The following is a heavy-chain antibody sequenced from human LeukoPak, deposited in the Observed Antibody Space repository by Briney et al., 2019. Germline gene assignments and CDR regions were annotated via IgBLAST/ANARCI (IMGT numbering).Heavy chain of an antibody. CDR2: INPNSGGT. Sequence: ASVKVSCKASGYTFTCYYMHWVRQAPGQGLEWMGWINPNSGGTNYAQKFQGRVTMTRDTSISTAYMELSGLRSDDTAVYYCARGDYYDSSGYYYGPTAEYFQHWGQGTLVTVSS. CDR3: ARGDYYDSSGYYYGPTAEYFQH. CDR1: GYTFTCYY. D-gene: IGHD3-22*01. V-gene: IGHV1-2*02. J-gene: IGHJ1*01.